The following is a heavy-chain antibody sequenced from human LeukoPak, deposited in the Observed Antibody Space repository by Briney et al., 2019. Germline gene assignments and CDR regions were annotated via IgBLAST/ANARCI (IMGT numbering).Heavy chain of an antibody. CDR2: IIPIFGTA. J-gene: IGHJ4*02. V-gene: IGHV1-69*13. D-gene: IGHD3-10*01. CDR1: GGTFSSYA. Sequence: ASVKVSCKASGGTFSSYAISWVRQAPGQGLEWMGGIIPIFGTANYAQKFQGRVTITADESTSTAYMELSSLRSEDTAVYYCARDHCYGSGSYYKSFDYWGQGTLVTVSS. CDR3: ARDHCYGSGSYYKSFDY.